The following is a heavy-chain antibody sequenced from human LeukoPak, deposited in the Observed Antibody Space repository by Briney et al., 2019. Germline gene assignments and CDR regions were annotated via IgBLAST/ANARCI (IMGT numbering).Heavy chain of an antibody. V-gene: IGHV3-21*01. CDR2: ISSSSYI. D-gene: IGHD3-10*01. CDR3: ARAQLWFGESPTLDY. Sequence: GGSLRLSCAASGFTFSSYSMNWVRQAPGKGLEWVSSISSSSYIYYADSVKGRFTISRDNAKNSLYLQMNSWRAEDTAVYYCARAQLWFGESPTLDYWGQGTLVTVSS. J-gene: IGHJ4*02. CDR1: GFTFSSYS.